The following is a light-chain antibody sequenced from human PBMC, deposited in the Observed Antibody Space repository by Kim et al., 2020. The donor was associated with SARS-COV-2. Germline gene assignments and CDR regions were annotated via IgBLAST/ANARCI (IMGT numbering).Light chain of an antibody. CDR2: YAA. J-gene: IGKJ4*01. CDR1: HSIGIK. CDR3: QQHNMRPPAPS. Sequence: PGEGATLSCRASHSIGIKLAWYQQTRGQAPRLLIYYAAIRATGIPDRFSGSGSGTDFTLTISSLDPEDFAIYFCQQHNMRPPAPSFGGGTKVDIK. V-gene: IGKV3-11*01.